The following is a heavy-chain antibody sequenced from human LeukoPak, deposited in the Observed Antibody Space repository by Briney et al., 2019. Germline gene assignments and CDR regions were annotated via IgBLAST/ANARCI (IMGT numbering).Heavy chain of an antibody. CDR3: AKRVHSSSWYAAFDY. CDR2: MSGSGTTT. D-gene: IGHD6-13*01. V-gene: IGHV3-23*01. Sequence: GGCLRLSCAASGFTFSNYAINWVRQAPGKGLEWVSSMSGSGTTTFYADSVKGRFTISRDNSRNTVYLQMNSLRAEDTAIYYCAKRVHSSSWYAAFDYWGQGTLVTVSS. J-gene: IGHJ4*02. CDR1: GFTFSNYA.